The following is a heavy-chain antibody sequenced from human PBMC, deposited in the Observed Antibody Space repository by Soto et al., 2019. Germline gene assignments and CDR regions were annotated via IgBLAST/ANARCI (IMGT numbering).Heavy chain of an antibody. CDR1: GYTFTSYG. Sequence: QVQLVQSGAEVKKPGASVKVSCEASGYTFTSYGISWVRQAPGQGLEWMGWISAYNGNTNYAQKLQGRVTMTTDTSTSTAYMELRSLRSDDTAVYYCARYHMVRGVIPYYYYGMDVWGQGTTVTVSS. D-gene: IGHD3-10*01. J-gene: IGHJ6*02. CDR3: ARYHMVRGVIPYYYYGMDV. V-gene: IGHV1-18*01. CDR2: ISAYNGNT.